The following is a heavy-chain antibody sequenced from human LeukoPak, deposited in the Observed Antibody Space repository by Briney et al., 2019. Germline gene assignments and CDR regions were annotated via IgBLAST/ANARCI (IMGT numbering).Heavy chain of an antibody. CDR3: ARASYSSSWYWFDP. J-gene: IGHJ5*02. CDR1: GGSFSSYY. D-gene: IGHD6-13*01. CDR2: IYYSGST. V-gene: IGHV4-59*01. Sequence: SETLSLTCTVSGGSFSSYYWSWIRQPPGKGLEWIGYIYYSGSTNYNPSLKSRVTISVDPSKNQFSLKMSSVSAADTAVYYCARASYSSSWYWFDPWGQGTLVTVSS.